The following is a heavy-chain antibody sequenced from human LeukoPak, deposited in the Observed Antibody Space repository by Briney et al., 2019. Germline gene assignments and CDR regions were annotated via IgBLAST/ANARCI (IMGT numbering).Heavy chain of an antibody. CDR1: AFSFSGHW. D-gene: IGHD6-13*01. CDR2: ISLTGSTT. Sequence: GGSLRLACTVAAFSFSGHWMHWARQLPGKGLVWVSRISLTGSTTSYADSVKGRFTVSRDNARNSLYLQMNSLRAENTAVYYCARDGGSRQLVRVIAWFDPWGQGTLVTVSS. V-gene: IGHV3-74*01. J-gene: IGHJ5*02. CDR3: ARDGGSRQLVRVIAWFDP.